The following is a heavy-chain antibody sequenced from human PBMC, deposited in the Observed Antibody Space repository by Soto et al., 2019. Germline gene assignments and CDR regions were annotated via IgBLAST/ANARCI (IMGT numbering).Heavy chain of an antibody. J-gene: IGHJ4*02. CDR2: MNPNSGNT. CDR1: GYTFTSYD. D-gene: IGHD1-26*01. CDR3: ARVPWELLAPKFDY. Sequence: ASVKVSCKASGYTFTSYDINWVRQATGQGLEWMGWMNPNSGNTGYAQKFQGRVTMTRNTSISTAYMELSSLRSEDTAVYYCARVPWELLAPKFDYWGQGTLVTVSS. V-gene: IGHV1-8*01.